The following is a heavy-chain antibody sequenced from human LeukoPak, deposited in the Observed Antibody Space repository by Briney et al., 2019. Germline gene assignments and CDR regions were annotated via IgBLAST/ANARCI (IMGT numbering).Heavy chain of an antibody. D-gene: IGHD3-10*01. CDR1: GFTFSDYY. J-gene: IGHJ3*02. V-gene: IGHV3-11*05. Sequence: PGGSLRLSCAASGFTFSDYYMSWIRQAPGKGLECVSYVSSSSSYTNYADSVKGRFTISRDNAKNSLYLQMNSLRAEDTAVYYCAREGRKSAFDIWGQGTMVTVSS. CDR2: VSSSSSYT. CDR3: AREGRKSAFDI.